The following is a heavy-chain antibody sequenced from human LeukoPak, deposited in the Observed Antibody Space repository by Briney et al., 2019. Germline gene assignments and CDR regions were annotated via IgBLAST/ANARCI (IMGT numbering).Heavy chain of an antibody. D-gene: IGHD2-2*02. CDR1: GFTFSSYS. Sequence: GGSLRLSCAASGFTFSSYSMNWVRQAPGKGLEWVANIKEDGGRTYYVDSVKGRFTISRDSAKNSLYLHMNSLRVEDTAMYYCAREIPRGQTDLDYWGQGTLVTVSS. CDR3: AREIPRGQTDLDY. J-gene: IGHJ4*02. CDR2: IKEDGGRT. V-gene: IGHV3-7*01.